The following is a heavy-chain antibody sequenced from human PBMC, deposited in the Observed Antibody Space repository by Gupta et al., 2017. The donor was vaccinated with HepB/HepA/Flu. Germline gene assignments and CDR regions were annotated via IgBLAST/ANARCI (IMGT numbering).Heavy chain of an antibody. Sequence: EVQVVESGGGLIQPGGSLRLSCVVSGFTVSDKYVSWVRQAPGKGLEGVSVIFNSGSTYYADSVKGRFTISRDNSMNTVYLQMNSLRAEDTALFYCARHSHVDGSGSAMDVWGKGTAVTVSS. CDR2: IFNSGST. D-gene: IGHD3-10*01. CDR3: ARHSHVDGSGSAMDV. CDR1: GFTVSDKY. J-gene: IGHJ6*03. V-gene: IGHV3-53*01.